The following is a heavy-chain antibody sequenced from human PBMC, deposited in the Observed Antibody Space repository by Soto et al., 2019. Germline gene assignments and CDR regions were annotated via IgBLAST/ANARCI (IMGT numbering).Heavy chain of an antibody. D-gene: IGHD1-1*01. J-gene: IGHJ6*02. CDR1: GFTFSSYA. V-gene: IGHV3-64D*08. CDR2: ISSNGGST. CDR3: VKDDPPLWWNDVTEYYYYGMDV. Sequence: GGSLRLSCSASGFTFSSYAMHWVRQAPGKGLEYVSAISSNGGSTYYADSVKGRFTISRDNSKNTLYLQMSSLRAEDTAVYYCVKDDPPLWWNDVTEYYYYGMDVWGQGTTVTVSS.